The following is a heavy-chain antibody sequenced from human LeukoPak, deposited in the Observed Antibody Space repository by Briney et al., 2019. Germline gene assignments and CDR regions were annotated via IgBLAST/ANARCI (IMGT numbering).Heavy chain of an antibody. J-gene: IGHJ4*02. V-gene: IGHV3-7*01. CDR1: RVTFSGFW. CDR3: AKKGAFPISSSDC. CDR2: INQDGTEK. Sequence: PGGSLRLSCVAPRVTFSGFWLNWGRQAPGKGLEWVANINQDGTEKYFVDSVKGRFTISRDNAKRSVYLQMNSLRAEDTAVYYCAKKGAFPISSSDCWGQGTLVTVSS. D-gene: IGHD2-2*02.